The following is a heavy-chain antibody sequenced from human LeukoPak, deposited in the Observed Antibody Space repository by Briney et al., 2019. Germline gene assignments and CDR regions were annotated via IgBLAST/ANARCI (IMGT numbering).Heavy chain of an antibody. CDR1: GFTFSSYS. CDR2: ISSSSSYI. D-gene: IGHD5-24*01. J-gene: IGHJ4*02. Sequence: GGSLRLSCAASGFTFSSYSMNWVRQAPGKGLEWVSSISSSSSYIYYADSVKGRFTISRDNSKNALYLQMNSLRAEDTAVYYCANPMATTPDYWGQGTLVTVSS. V-gene: IGHV3-21*04. CDR3: ANPMATTPDY.